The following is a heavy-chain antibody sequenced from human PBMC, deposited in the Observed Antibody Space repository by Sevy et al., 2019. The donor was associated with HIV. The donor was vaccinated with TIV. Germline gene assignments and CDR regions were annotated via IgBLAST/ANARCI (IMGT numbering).Heavy chain of an antibody. CDR2: INHSGST. CDR3: ARGRPSSRQYFQH. Sequence: SETLSLTCAVYGGSFSCYYWSWIRQPPGKGLEWIGEINHSGSTNYNPSLKSRVTISVDTSKNQFSLKLSSVTAADTAVYYCARGRPSSRQYFQHWGQGTLVTVSS. V-gene: IGHV4-34*01. D-gene: IGHD6-13*01. CDR1: GGSFSCYY. J-gene: IGHJ1*01.